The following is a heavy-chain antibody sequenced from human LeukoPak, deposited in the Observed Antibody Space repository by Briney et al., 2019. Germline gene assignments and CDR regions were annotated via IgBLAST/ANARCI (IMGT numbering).Heavy chain of an antibody. J-gene: IGHJ4*02. V-gene: IGHV4-39*01. CDR2: IHYKGTT. Sequence: SETLSLTCTVSIGSIGGRSFSWGWVRQPPGKGLEWIGNIHYKGTTYINPSLRSRVTISVDTPKNQFSLSMISMTAADAGVYHCARLDPTGGDDYRGQGTPVTVSS. CDR3: ARLDPTGGDDY. CDR1: IGSIGGRSFS. D-gene: IGHD2-8*02.